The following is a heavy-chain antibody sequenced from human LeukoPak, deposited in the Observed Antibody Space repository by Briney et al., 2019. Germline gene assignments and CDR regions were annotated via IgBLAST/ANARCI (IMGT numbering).Heavy chain of an antibody. CDR2: IIPIFSTA. J-gene: IGHJ3*02. Sequence: ASVKVSCKASGGTFSSYTISWVRQAPGQGLEWMGGIIPIFSTAGYAQKFQGRVTITADESTSTAYMELSSLRSEDTAVYYCAVGVRGSGSYQIWGHAFDIWGQGTMVTVSS. V-gene: IGHV1-69*13. CDR1: GGTFSSYT. CDR3: AVGVRGSGSYQIWGHAFDI. D-gene: IGHD3-10*01.